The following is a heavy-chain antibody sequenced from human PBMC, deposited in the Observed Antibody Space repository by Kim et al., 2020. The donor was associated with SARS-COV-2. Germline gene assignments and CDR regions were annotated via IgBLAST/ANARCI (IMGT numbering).Heavy chain of an antibody. CDR1: GFTFDDYT. D-gene: IGHD3-22*01. Sequence: GGSLRLSCAASGFTFDDYTMHWVRQAPGKGLEWVSLISWDGDSTYYADSVKGRFTISRDNSKESLYLQMNSLRTEDTALYYCAKEDSSGSAFDYWGQGTLVTVSS. CDR3: AKEDSSGSAFDY. J-gene: IGHJ4*02. V-gene: IGHV3-43*01. CDR2: ISWDGDST.